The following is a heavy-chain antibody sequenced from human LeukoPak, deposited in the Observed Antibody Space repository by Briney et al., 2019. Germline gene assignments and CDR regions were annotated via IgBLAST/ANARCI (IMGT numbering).Heavy chain of an antibody. V-gene: IGHV3-43*01. CDR3: ATERQKYFDY. Sequence: GGSLRLSCAASGFTFDDYTMHWVRQAPGKGLEWVSLITWDGGSTFYADSVKGRFTISRDNSKNSLSLRMNSLRSEDTALYYCATERQKYFDYWGQGTLVTVSS. J-gene: IGHJ4*02. CDR1: GFTFDDYT. CDR2: ITWDGGST.